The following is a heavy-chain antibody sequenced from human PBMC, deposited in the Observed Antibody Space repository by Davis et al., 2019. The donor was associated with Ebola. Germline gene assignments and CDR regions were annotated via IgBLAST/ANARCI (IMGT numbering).Heavy chain of an antibody. J-gene: IGHJ3*02. CDR2: LGTSADT. V-gene: IGHV3-23*01. Sequence: GGSLRLSCAASGFIFRNYVMSWVRQAPGKGLEWVSTLGTSADTYYADSVKGRFTISRDNSKNTLYLQMNGLRVEDTAIYYRAKDTSNIWFDIWGQGTMVTVSS. D-gene: IGHD1-26*01. CDR3: AKDTSNIWFDI. CDR1: GFIFRNYV.